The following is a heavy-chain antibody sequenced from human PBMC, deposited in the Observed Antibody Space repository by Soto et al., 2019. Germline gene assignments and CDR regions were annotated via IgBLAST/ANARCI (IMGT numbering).Heavy chain of an antibody. Sequence: QVQLVQSGAEVKKPGASVKVSCKASGYTFTSYGISWVRQAQGQGLEWMGWISAYNGNTNYAQKLQGRVTMTTDTSASTAYMELRSLRSDDTAVYYCARDQGYCGGDCYSYYFDYWGPVTLVTVSS. CDR3: ARDQGYCGGDCYSYYFDY. D-gene: IGHD2-21*02. V-gene: IGHV1-18*01. CDR1: GYTFTSYG. CDR2: ISAYNGNT. J-gene: IGHJ4*02.